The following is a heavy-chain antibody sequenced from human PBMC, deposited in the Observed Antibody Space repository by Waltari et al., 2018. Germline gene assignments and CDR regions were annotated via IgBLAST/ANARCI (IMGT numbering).Heavy chain of an antibody. Sequence: QVHLVQAGAEVKKPAASVQVSCKASGYTFTRTYMHWGRQTPGQGLEWMGWIQPNSGGTNYAQKFQGRVTMTRDTSISTAYMELSRLRSYDTAVYYCARQIVVVTHDAFDIWGQGTMVTVSS. CDR3: ARQIVVVTHDAFDI. J-gene: IGHJ3*02. V-gene: IGHV1-2*02. CDR2: IQPNSGGT. D-gene: IGHD2-21*02. CDR1: GYTFTRTY.